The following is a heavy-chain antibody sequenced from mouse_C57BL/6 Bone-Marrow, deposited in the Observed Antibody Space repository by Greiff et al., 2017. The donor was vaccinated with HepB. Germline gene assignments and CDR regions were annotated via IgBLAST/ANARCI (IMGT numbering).Heavy chain of an antibody. J-gene: IGHJ4*01. Sequence: EVQRVESGGGLVQPGGSLKLSCAASGFTFSDYYMYWVRQTPEKRLEWVAYISNGGGSTYYPDTVKGRFTISRDNAKNTLYLQMSRLKSEDTAMYYCARHKGVLSTAMDYWGQGTSVTVSS. CDR2: ISNGGGST. CDR3: ARHKGVLSTAMDY. CDR1: GFTFSDYY. D-gene: IGHD1-1*01. V-gene: IGHV5-12*01.